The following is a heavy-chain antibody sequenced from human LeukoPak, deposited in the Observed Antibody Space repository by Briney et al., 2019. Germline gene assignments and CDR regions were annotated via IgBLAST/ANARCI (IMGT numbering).Heavy chain of an antibody. D-gene: IGHD2-15*01. Sequence: SETLSLTCTVSGGSFSSFYWSWIRQPPGKRLEWIGYVSKSGTTNYNPSLKSQVTISLDTSKNQFSLKLSSVTAADTAVYYCARGRRIVVVLGATRTHRDYYMDVWGKGTTVTVSS. J-gene: IGHJ6*03. V-gene: IGHV4-59*12. CDR1: GGSFSSFY. CDR3: ARGRRIVVVLGATRTHRDYYMDV. CDR2: VSKSGTT.